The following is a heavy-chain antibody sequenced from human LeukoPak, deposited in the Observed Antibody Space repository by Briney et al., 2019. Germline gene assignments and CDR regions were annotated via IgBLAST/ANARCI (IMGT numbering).Heavy chain of an antibody. V-gene: IGHV3-30*18. CDR1: GFTFRVNG. CDR3: AKDRAWGLDY. CDR2: ISYDGSKQ. D-gene: IGHD7-27*01. Sequence: PGRSLRLSCAASGFTFRVNGMHWVRQVPGKGLDWVTFISYDGSKQYYADSVKGRFTISRDNSKNTLYLQMSSLTIEDTAIYYCAKDRAWGLDYWGQGTPVTVSS. J-gene: IGHJ4*02.